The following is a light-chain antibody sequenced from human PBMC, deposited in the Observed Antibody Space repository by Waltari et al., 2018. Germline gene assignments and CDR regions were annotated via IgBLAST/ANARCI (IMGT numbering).Light chain of an antibody. Sequence: QSALTQPASVSGSPGQSITISCTGTSSDVGGYNYVSWYQQHPGKAPKLLIYEVSNRASGFSNRFSGSKSGNTASLTISGLQAEDEADYYCSSDTSSSTLVVFGGGTKLTVL. CDR2: EVS. CDR3: SSDTSSSTLVV. J-gene: IGLJ2*01. V-gene: IGLV2-14*01. CDR1: SSDVGGYNY.